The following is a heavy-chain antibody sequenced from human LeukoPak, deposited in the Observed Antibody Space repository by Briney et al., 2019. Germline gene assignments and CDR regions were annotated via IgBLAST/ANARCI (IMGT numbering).Heavy chain of an antibody. CDR3: AELGITMIGGV. V-gene: IGHV3-48*04. Sequence: HTGGSLRLSCVASGFTFSTYGMNWVRQAPGKGLEWVSYISSSGSTIYYADSVKGRFTISRDNAKNSLYLQMNSLRAEDTAVYYCAELGITMIGGVWGKGTTVTISS. D-gene: IGHD3-10*02. CDR2: ISSSGSTI. CDR1: GFTFSTYG. J-gene: IGHJ6*04.